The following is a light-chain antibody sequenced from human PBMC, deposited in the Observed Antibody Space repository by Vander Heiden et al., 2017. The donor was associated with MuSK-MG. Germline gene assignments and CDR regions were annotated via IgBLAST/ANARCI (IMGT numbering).Light chain of an antibody. V-gene: IGLV1-40*01. Sequence: QSVLPQPPSASRAPGQSVTISCTTSSSNIVAGYDLHCYQQHPGTAPTLLIYGNSNRTSGVPDRFSGSKSGTSASLAITGLQAEDEADYYCQSYESSLSGWVFGGGTKLTVL. CDR1: SSNIVAGYD. J-gene: IGLJ3*02. CDR3: QSYESSLSGWV. CDR2: GNS.